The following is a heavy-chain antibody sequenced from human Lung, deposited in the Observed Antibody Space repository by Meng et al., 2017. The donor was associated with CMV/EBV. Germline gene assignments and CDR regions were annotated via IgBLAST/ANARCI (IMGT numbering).Heavy chain of an antibody. J-gene: IGHJ1*01. CDR2: IPHRGSS. CDR1: GASITNHNW. D-gene: IGHD3-10*01. Sequence: QLRSCGPSLVKPSGTLVLTGAVSGASITNHNWWAWVRQPPGKGLEWIGEIPHRGSSAYNPSLKSRVSMSIDKSKNQFSLKLTSVTAADTAVYHCLRRSGGSVWGQGTLVTVSS. CDR3: LRRSGGSV. V-gene: IGHV4-4*02.